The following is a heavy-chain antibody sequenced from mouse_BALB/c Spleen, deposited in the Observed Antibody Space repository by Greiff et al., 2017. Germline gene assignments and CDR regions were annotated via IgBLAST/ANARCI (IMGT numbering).Heavy chain of an antibody. D-gene: IGHD2-10*02. CDR2: IDPSDSET. CDR1: GYSFTSYW. J-gene: IGHJ4*01. V-gene: IGHV1S127*01. CDR3: ARGGYDYDAMDY. Sequence: QVHVKQSGPQLVRPGASVKISCKASGYSFTSYWMHWVKQRPGQGLEWIGMIDPSDSETRLNQKFKDKATLTVDKSSSTAYMQLSSPTSEDSAVYYCARGGYDYDAMDYWGQGTSVTVSS.